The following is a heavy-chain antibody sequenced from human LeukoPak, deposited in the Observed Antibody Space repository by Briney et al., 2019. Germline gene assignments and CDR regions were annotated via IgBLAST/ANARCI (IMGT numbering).Heavy chain of an antibody. CDR2: LKQDGAEK. J-gene: IGHJ4*02. CDR1: GFTFNTFW. V-gene: IGHV3-7*05. CDR3: VRDSGGTGWVH. D-gene: IGHD6-19*01. Sequence: GGSLRLSCAASGFTFNTFWMSWVRQAPGKGPELLANLKQDGAEKHDVDSVRDRFTISRHNVESSLYLQMNSLTAGDTAVYYCVRDSGGTGWVHWGQGSLVSVPS.